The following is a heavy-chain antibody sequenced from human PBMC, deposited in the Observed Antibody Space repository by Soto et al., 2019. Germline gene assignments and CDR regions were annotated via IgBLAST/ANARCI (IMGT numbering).Heavy chain of an antibody. CDR1: GFTFSSYA. D-gene: IGHD3-9*01. J-gene: IGHJ3*02. CDR3: AKMKRYDILTGPDAFDI. CDR2: ISGSGGST. V-gene: IGHV3-23*01. Sequence: PGGSVRLSCAASGFTFSSYAMSWVRQAPGKGLEWVSAISGSGGSTYYADSVKGRFTISRDNSKNTLYLQMNSLRAEDTAVYYCAKMKRYDILTGPDAFDIWGQGTMVTVSS.